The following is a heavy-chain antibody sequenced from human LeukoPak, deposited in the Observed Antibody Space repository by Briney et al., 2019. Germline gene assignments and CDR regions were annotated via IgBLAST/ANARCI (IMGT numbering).Heavy chain of an antibody. CDR1: GFTFSNAW. CDR3: TTSLVPRLGEFDY. Sequence: GGSLRLSCAASGFTFSNAWMSWVRQAPGKGLEWVGRIKSKTDGGTTDYAAPVKGRFTISRDDSKNTLYLQMNSLKTEDTAVYYCTTSLVPRLGEFDYWGQGTLVTVSS. V-gene: IGHV3-15*01. J-gene: IGHJ4*02. CDR2: IKSKTDGGTT. D-gene: IGHD3-10*01.